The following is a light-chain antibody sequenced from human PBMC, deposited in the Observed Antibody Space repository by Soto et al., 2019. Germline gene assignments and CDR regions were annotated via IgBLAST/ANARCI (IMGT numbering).Light chain of an antibody. J-gene: IGKJ5*01. CDR3: QQYDSSPPIT. V-gene: IGKV1-12*01. CDR2: AAS. Sequence: DIQMTQSPSSVSASVGDRVTITCRSSEDISTWLAWYQQKPGKAPKLLIYAASSLQSGVPSRFSGSGSGTDFTLTISGLEPEDFAVYYCQQYDSSPPITFGQGTRLEIK. CDR1: EDISTW.